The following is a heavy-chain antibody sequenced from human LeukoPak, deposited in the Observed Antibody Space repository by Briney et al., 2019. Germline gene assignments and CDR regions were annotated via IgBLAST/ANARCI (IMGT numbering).Heavy chain of an antibody. CDR2: IQYDGSNK. J-gene: IGHJ1*01. V-gene: IGHV3-30*02. CDR3: AKSVDDFWSGYYRGYFQH. Sequence: GGSLRLSCAASGFTFSSYGMHWVRQAPGKGLEWVSGIQYDGSNKYYGDSVQGRFTTSRDNYENKMFLQMNSLRAEDTAVYYCAKSVDDFWSGYYRGYFQHWGQGTLVTVSS. CDR1: GFTFSSYG. D-gene: IGHD3-3*01.